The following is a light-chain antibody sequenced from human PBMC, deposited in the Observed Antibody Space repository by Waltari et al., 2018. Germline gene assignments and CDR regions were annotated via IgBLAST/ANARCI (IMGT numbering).Light chain of an antibody. CDR3: QQYLGTPRT. CDR1: QSVLYSSNNKNY. J-gene: IGKJ2*01. V-gene: IGKV4-1*01. CDR2: WAS. Sequence: DIVMTQSPDSLAVSLGERATINCKSSQSVLYSSNNKNYLAWYQQKPGQPPKLRIYWASTRESGVPDRFSGSGSGTDFTLTISSLQAEDVAVYYCQQYLGTPRTFGQGTKLEIK.